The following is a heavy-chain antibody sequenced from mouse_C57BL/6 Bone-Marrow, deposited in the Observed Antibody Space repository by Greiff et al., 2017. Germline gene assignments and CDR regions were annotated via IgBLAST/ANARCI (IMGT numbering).Heavy chain of an antibody. CDR3: ARGLYYGSYSYYFDY. J-gene: IGHJ2*01. Sequence: DVKLQESGPVLVKPGPSVKISCKASGFTFTDYYMHWVKQSHGKSLEWIGLVYPYNGGTSYNQKFKGKATLTVDTSSSTAYMELNSLTSEDSAVYYCARGLYYGSYSYYFDYWGQGTTLTVSS. D-gene: IGHD2-1*01. V-gene: IGHV1-36*01. CDR1: GFTFTDYY. CDR2: VYPYNGGT.